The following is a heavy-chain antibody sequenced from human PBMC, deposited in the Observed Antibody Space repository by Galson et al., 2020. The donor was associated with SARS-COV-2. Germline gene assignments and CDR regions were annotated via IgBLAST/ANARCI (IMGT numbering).Heavy chain of an antibody. CDR2: ITRGSDTK. J-gene: IGHJ4*01. Sequence: TGGSLRLSCAASGFTLRSYSMNWVRQAPGKGLEWVSYITRGSDTKYYADSVKGRFTVSRDNAKNSVYLHMNNLGDEDTAVYYCATEAHDYWGHGTLVTVSS. CDR3: ATEAHDY. V-gene: IGHV3-48*02. CDR1: GFTLRSYS.